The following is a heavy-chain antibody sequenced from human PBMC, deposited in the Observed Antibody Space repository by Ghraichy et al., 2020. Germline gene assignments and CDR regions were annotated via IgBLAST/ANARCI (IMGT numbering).Heavy chain of an antibody. Sequence: SETLSLTCAVYGGSFSGYYWSWIRQPPGKGLEWIGEINHSGSTNYNPSLKSRVTISVDTSKNQFSLKLSSVTAADTAVYYCAREGPPDPTRLYYYGMDVWGQGTTVTVSS. CDR3: AREGPPDPTRLYYYGMDV. J-gene: IGHJ6*02. CDR2: INHSGST. CDR1: GGSFSGYY. V-gene: IGHV4-34*01.